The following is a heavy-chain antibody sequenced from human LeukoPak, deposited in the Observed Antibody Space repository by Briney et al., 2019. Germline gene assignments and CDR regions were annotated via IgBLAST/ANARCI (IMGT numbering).Heavy chain of an antibody. D-gene: IGHD4-17*01. CDR3: AKGRYHLATVTLLDY. J-gene: IGHJ4*02. CDR1: GFTFSTHN. Sequence: GGSLRLSCAASGFTFSTHNMNWVRQAPGKGLEWVSSISSSSKDIYYADSVKGRFTISRDNAKNSLFLQMNSLRAEDTAVYYCAKGRYHLATVTLLDYWGQGTLVTVSS. V-gene: IGHV3-21*06. CDR2: ISSSSKDI.